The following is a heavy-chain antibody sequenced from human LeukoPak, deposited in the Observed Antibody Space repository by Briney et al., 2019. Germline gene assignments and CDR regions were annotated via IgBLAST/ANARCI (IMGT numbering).Heavy chain of an antibody. D-gene: IGHD1-26*01. V-gene: IGHV3-73*01. J-gene: IGHJ6*02. CDR3: PRPSWEMDV. Sequence: PGGSLRLSCAASGFTFSGSAMHWVRQASGEGLEWVGRIRSKANSYATAYAASVKGRFTISRDDSKNTAYLQMNSLKTEDTAVYYCPRPSWEMDVWGQGTTVTVSS. CDR2: IRSKANSYAT. CDR1: GFTFSGSA.